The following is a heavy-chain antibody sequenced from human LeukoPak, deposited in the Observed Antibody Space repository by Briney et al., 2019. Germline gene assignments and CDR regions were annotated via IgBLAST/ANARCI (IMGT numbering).Heavy chain of an antibody. CDR3: ARNNDMDV. Sequence: GGPLRLSCAASGSILSNHWMTWVRQAPGKGPEWVANINKDGSEKYYVDSVKGRFTISRDTAKNSLYLQMNNLRAEDTALYYCARNNDMDVWGQGTTVIVSS. CDR1: GSILSNHW. J-gene: IGHJ6*02. D-gene: IGHD1/OR15-1a*01. CDR2: INKDGSEK. V-gene: IGHV3-7*03.